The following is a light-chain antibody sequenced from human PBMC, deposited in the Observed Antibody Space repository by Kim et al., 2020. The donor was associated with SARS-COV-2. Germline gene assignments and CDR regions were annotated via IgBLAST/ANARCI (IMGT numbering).Light chain of an antibody. Sequence: QLVLTQSPSASASLGDSVKLTCTLSSGHSTYAIAWHQQQSEKGPRYLMKLNSDGSHTKGDGIPDRFSGSSSGAERYLTISSLQSEDEADYYCQTWGTGIRVFGGGTQLTVL. CDR2: LNSDGSH. V-gene: IGLV4-69*01. CDR1: SGHSTYA. CDR3: QTWGTGIRV. J-gene: IGLJ3*02.